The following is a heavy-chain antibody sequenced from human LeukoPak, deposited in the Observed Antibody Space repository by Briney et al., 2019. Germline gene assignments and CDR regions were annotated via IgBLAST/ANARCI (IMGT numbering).Heavy chain of an antibody. V-gene: IGHV1-46*01. CDR1: GYTFISYY. Sequence: ASVKVSCKASGYTFISYYIHWVRQAPGQGPEWMGLINPNDGGTIYAQKVQGRFTMTSDKSTSTFYMELSSMRSADTALYYCARRAGTTGAIDYWGLGTLVTVSS. CDR2: INPNDGGT. CDR3: ARRAGTTGAIDY. D-gene: IGHD1-7*01. J-gene: IGHJ4*02.